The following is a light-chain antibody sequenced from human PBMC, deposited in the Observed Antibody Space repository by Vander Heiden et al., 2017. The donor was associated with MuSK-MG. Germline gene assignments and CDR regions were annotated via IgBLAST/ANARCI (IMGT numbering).Light chain of an antibody. CDR3: CAYAGSSSDVV. V-gene: IGLV2-23*02. CDR2: EVS. J-gene: IGLJ2*01. CDR1: SSDVGSYNL. Sequence: QSALTQPASVSGSPGQPITIPCTGTSSDVGSYNLVSWYQQHPGKAPKLMIYEVSKRPSGVSNRFSGSKSGNTASLTSSGLQAEDEADYYCCAYAGSSSDVVFGGGTKLTVL.